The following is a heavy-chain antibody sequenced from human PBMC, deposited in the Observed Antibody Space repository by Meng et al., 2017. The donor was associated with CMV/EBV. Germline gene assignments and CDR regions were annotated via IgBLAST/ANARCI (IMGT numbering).Heavy chain of an antibody. CDR1: GGSVSSGSYY. CDR3: ASLYCSSTSCHNDY. J-gene: IGHJ4*02. Sequence: SETLSLTCTVSGGSVSSGSYYWSWIRQPPGKGLEWIGYIYYSGSTNYNPSLKSRVTISVDTSKNQFSLKLSSVTAADTAVYYCASLYCSSTSCHNDYWGQGTLVTVSS. D-gene: IGHD2-2*02. CDR2: IYYSGST. V-gene: IGHV4-61*01.